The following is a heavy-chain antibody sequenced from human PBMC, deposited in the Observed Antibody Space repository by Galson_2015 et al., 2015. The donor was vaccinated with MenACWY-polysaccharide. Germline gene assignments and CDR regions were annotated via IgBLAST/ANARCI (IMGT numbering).Heavy chain of an antibody. Sequence: SLRLSCAASGFTFDDYAMHWVRQAPGKGLEWVSGISWNSGSIGYADSVKGRFTISRDNAKNSLYLQMNSLRAEDTALYYCAKDVGSSRPCNGYMDVWGKGTTVTVSS. V-gene: IGHV3-9*01. CDR2: ISWNSGSI. CDR1: GFTFDDYA. J-gene: IGHJ6*03. D-gene: IGHD6-6*01. CDR3: AKDVGSSRPCNGYMDV.